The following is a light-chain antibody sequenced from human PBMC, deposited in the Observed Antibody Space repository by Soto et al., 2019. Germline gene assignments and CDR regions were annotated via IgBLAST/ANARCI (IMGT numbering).Light chain of an antibody. CDR2: DAS. Sequence: DIQMTQSPSTLSASVGDRVTITCRASQSINSWLAWYQQKPGKAPKLLIYDASSLESGVPSRFSCSGSGSEFTLTISSLQPDDFATYYCQQYNSYWTFGQGTKV. CDR3: QQYNSYWT. V-gene: IGKV1-5*01. CDR1: QSINSW. J-gene: IGKJ1*01.